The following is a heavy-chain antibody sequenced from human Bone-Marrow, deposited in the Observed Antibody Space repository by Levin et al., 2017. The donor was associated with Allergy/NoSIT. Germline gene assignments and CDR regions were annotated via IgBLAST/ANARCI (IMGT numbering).Heavy chain of an antibody. V-gene: IGHV3-49*04. CDR3: STYYYDSSGYYPYPDY. CDR1: GFTFGDYA. CDR2: IRSKAYGGTT. D-gene: IGHD3-22*01. Sequence: SCTASGFTFGDYAMSWVRQAPGKGLEWVGFIRSKAYGGTTEYAASVKGRFTISRDDSKSIAYLQMNSLKTEDTAVYYCSTYYYDSSGYYPYPDYWGQGTLVTVSS. J-gene: IGHJ4*02.